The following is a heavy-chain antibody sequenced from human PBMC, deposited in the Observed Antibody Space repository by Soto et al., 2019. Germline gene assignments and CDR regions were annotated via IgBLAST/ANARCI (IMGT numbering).Heavy chain of an antibody. CDR1: GFTFSSYG. CDR2: IWYDGSNK. D-gene: IGHD3-10*01. J-gene: IGHJ4*02. V-gene: IGHV3-33*01. Sequence: QVQLVESGGGVVQPGRSLRLSCAASGFTFSSYGMHWVRQAPGKGLEWVAVIWYDGSNKYYADSVKGRFTISRDNSKNTRYLQMNSLRAEDTAVYYCATGGSGPHLDYWGQGTLVTVSS. CDR3: ATGGSGPHLDY.